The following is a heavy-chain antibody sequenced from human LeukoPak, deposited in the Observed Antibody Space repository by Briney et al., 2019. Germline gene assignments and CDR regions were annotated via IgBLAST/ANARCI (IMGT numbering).Heavy chain of an antibody. Sequence: ASVKVSCKASGGTFSSYAISWVRQAPGQGLEWMGGIIPIFGTANYAQKFQGRVTITTDESTSTAYTELSSLRSEDTAVYYCARDPVYGDYGVEYFQHWGQGTLVTVSS. CDR1: GGTFSSYA. D-gene: IGHD4-17*01. CDR3: ARDPVYGDYGVEYFQH. CDR2: IIPIFGTA. V-gene: IGHV1-69*05. J-gene: IGHJ1*01.